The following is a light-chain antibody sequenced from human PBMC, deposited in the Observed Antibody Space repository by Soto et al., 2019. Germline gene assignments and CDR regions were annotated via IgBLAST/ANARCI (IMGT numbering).Light chain of an antibody. Sequence: DIVLTQSPATLSMSPGEGATLSCRASQSISIYLAWYQQKPGQAPRLLIYDASNRATGIPARFSGSGSGTDFTLTIRSLEPEDCAVYYCQQRSDWPITFGQGTRLETK. V-gene: IGKV3-11*01. CDR3: QQRSDWPIT. J-gene: IGKJ5*01. CDR2: DAS. CDR1: QSISIY.